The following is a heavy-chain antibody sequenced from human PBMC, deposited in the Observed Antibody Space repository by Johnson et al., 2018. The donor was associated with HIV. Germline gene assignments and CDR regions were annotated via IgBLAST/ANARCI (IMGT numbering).Heavy chain of an antibody. CDR2: ISYDGSNK. D-gene: IGHD6-6*01. CDR3: ARVEQLGAFDI. CDR1: GFTFSSYA. V-gene: IGHV3-30*04. J-gene: IGHJ3*02. Sequence: VQLVESGGGVVQPGRSLRLSCAASGFTFSSYALHWVRQAPGTGLAWVTFISYDGSNKYYADSVKGRFTISRDNSKNTLYLQMNSLRVEDTAVYDCARVEQLGAFDIWGQGTMVTVSS.